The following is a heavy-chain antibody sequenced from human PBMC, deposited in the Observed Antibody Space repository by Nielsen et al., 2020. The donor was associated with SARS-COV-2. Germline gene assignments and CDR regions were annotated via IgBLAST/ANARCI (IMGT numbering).Heavy chain of an antibody. CDR3: ARQSWGRGMDV. CDR1: GYTFTSYY. D-gene: IGHD3-16*01. CDR2: INPSGGST. Sequence: ASVKVSCKASGYTFTSYYMHWVRQAPGQGLEWMGIINPSGGSTSYAQKFQGRVTMTRHTSTRTVYMELSSLRSEDTAVYYCARQSWGRGMDVWGQGTTVTVSS. V-gene: IGHV1-46*01. J-gene: IGHJ6*02.